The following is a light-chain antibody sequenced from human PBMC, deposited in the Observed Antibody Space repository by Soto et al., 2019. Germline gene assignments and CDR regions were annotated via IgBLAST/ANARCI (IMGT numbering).Light chain of an antibody. CDR1: SSDVGGYNY. J-gene: IGLJ3*02. V-gene: IGLV2-14*01. CDR2: EVS. Sequence: QSALTQPASASGSPGQSVTISCTGTSSDVGGYNYVSWYQQHPGKAPKLIIYEVSKRPSGVSNLSSGYKSGNTASLTISGLQAEDEAYYCCNSDASMPAWVFGAGTKLTVL. CDR3: NSDASMPAWV.